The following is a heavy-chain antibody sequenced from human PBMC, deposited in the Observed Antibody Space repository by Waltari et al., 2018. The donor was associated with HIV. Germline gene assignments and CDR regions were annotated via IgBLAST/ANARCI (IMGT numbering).Heavy chain of an antibody. CDR1: VSFVSAYS. Sequence: VQLVESGGGLVKPGGPLTLSCTASVSFVSAYSMNWVRQPPGKGLEWVASISSDSMYIYYEDSVKGRFIISRDNPTNSLFLHISSLRADDTAVYYCTGGLGGYYTYFFNYWGPGTQVIVSS. CDR3: TGGLGGYYTYFFNY. V-gene: IGHV3-21*01. D-gene: IGHD3-3*01. J-gene: IGHJ4*02. CDR2: ISSDSMYI.